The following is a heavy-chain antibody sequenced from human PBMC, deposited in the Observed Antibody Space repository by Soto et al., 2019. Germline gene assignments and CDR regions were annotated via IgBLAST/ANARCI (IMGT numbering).Heavy chain of an antibody. CDR2: IWYDGSNK. V-gene: IGHV3-33*01. CDR3: AGGCSGGSCYSEAGAFDI. D-gene: IGHD2-15*01. CDR1: GFTFSSYG. Sequence: QVQLVESGGGVVQPGRSLRLSCAASGFTFSSYGMHWVRQAPGKGLEWVAVIWYDGSNKYYADSVKGRFTISRDNSKNTLYLHRNSLRAEDTAVYYCAGGCSGGSCYSEAGAFDIWGQGTMVTVSS. J-gene: IGHJ3*02.